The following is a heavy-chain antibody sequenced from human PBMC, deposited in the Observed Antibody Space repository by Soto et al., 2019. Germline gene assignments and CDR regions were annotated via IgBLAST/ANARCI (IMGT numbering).Heavy chain of an antibody. CDR2: MNPNSGNT. Sequence: ASVKVSCKASGDTFTSYDINWVRQATGQGLEWMGWMNPNSGNTGYAQKLQGRVTMTTDTSTSTAYMELRSLRSDDTAVYYCARDLGGQIVDYWGQGTLVTVSS. CDR3: ARDLGGQIVDY. V-gene: IGHV1-8*01. CDR1: GDTFTSYD. D-gene: IGHD1-26*01. J-gene: IGHJ4*02.